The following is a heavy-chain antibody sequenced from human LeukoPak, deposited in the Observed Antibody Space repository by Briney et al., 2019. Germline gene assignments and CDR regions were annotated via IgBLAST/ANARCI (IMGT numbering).Heavy chain of an antibody. V-gene: IGHV1-69*04. CDR1: GGTFSSYA. J-gene: IGHJ4*02. D-gene: IGHD3-10*01. CDR3: ARDRASYYYGSGSYYCPFDY. CDR2: IIPTLGIA. Sequence: SVKVSCKASGGTFSSYAISWVRQAPRQGLEWMGRIIPTLGIANYAQKFQGRVTITADKSTSTAYMELSSLRSEDTAVYYCARDRASYYYGSGSYYCPFDYWGQGTLVTVSS.